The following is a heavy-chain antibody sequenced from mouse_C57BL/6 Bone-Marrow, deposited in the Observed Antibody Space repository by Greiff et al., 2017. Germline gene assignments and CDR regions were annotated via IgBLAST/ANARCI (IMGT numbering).Heavy chain of an antibody. V-gene: IGHV5-9*01. CDR2: ISGGGGNT. Sequence: EVKVVESGGGLVKPGGSLKLSCAASGFPFRSYTMSWVRQTPEKRLEWVATISGGGGNTYYPDSVKGRFTISRDNAKNTLYLQMSSLQAEDTALYYCARRGEAGYFDVWGTRTTGTVSS. J-gene: IGHJ1*03. CDR1: GFPFRSYT. CDR3: ARRGEAGYFDV.